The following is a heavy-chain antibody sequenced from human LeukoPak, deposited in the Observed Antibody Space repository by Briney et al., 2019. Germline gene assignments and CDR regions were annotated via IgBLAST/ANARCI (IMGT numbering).Heavy chain of an antibody. D-gene: IGHD3-10*01. CDR2: ISWDGGST. CDR1: GFTFDDYT. V-gene: IGHV3-43*01. CDR3: AKDMGPYYYGSGSGDAFDI. Sequence: PGGSLRLSCAASGFTFDDYTMHWVRQAPGKGLEWVSLISWDGGSTYYADSVKGRFTISRDNSKNSLYLQMNSLRTEDTALYYCAKDMGPYYYGSGSGDAFDIWGQGTMVTVSS. J-gene: IGHJ3*02.